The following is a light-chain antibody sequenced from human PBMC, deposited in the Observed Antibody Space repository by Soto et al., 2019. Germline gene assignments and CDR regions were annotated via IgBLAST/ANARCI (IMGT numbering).Light chain of an antibody. Sequence: DIVMTQSPDSLAVSLGERATINCKSSQSVLYSSNNKTYLAWYQQKPGQPPKLLIYWASTRDSGVPDRFSGSGSGTDFTLTISSLQAEDVAVYYCQQYYSIPWTFGQGAKVDIK. J-gene: IGKJ1*01. CDR1: QSVLYSSNNKTY. V-gene: IGKV4-1*01. CDR2: WAS. CDR3: QQYYSIPWT.